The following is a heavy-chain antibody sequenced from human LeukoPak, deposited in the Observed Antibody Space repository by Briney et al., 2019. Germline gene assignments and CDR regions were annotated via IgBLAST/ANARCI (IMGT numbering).Heavy chain of an antibody. Sequence: GGSLRLSCAASGFIFSNYWMSWVRQAPGKGLEWVANIKQDGSEKNYVDSVKGRFTISRDNAKNSLYLQMNSLRVEDTAVYYCARDDCSSISCYHNWFDPWGQGTLVTVSS. J-gene: IGHJ5*02. CDR1: GFIFSNYW. CDR2: IKQDGSEK. V-gene: IGHV3-7*01. D-gene: IGHD2-2*01. CDR3: ARDDCSSISCYHNWFDP.